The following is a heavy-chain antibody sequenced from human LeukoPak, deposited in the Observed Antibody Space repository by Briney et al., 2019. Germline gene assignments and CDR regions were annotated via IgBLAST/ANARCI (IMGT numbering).Heavy chain of an antibody. J-gene: IGHJ3*02. V-gene: IGHV3-21*01. D-gene: IGHD4-11*01. CDR1: GFTFSSYS. Sequence: GGSLRLSCAASGFTFSSYSMNWVRQAPGKGLEWVSSISSSSSYIYYADSVKGRFTISRDNAKNSLYLQMNSLRAEDTAVYYCARCRRRSTLHDAFDIWGQGTMVTVSS. CDR3: ARCRRRSTLHDAFDI. CDR2: ISSSSSYI.